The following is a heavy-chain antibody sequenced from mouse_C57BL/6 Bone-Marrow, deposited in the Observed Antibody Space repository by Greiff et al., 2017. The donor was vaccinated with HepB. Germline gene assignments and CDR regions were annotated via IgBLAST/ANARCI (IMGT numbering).Heavy chain of an antibody. CDR3: TRWGYWGYFDY. D-gene: IGHD4-1*01. J-gene: IGHJ2*01. CDR2: IDPETGGT. CDR1: GYTFTDYE. V-gene: IGHV1-15*01. Sequence: VQLQESGAELVRPGASVTLSCKASGYTFTDYEMHWVKQTPVHGLEWIGAIDPETGGTAYNQKFKGKAILTADKSSSTAYMELRSLTSEDSAVYYCTRWGYWGYFDYWAKAPLSQSPQ.